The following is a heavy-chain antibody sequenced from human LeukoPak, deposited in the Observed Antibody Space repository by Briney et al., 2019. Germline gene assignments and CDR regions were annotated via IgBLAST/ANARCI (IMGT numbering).Heavy chain of an antibody. CDR2: MNPNTGNT. Sequence: ASVKVSCKASGYTFTIYDINWVRQTTGQGLEWMGRMNPNTGNTGHAQKFQGRVTITRNTSTNTVYMELSSLRSEDTAIYYCARARYYFDSSAYFDYWGQGTLVTVSS. CDR1: GYTFTIYD. V-gene: IGHV1-8*03. D-gene: IGHD3-22*01. J-gene: IGHJ4*02. CDR3: ARARYYFDSSAYFDY.